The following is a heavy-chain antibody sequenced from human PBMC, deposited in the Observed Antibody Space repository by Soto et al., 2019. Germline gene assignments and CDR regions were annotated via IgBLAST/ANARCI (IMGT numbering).Heavy chain of an antibody. V-gene: IGHV3-9*01. CDR2: INWNSGSI. J-gene: IGHJ1*01. CDR1: GFTFDDYA. Sequence: EVQLVESGGGLVQPGRSLRLSCAASGFTFDDYAMHWVRQVPGKGLEWVSGINWNSGSIGYGDSVKGRFAISRDNAKNCLHLQMNSLSAEDTAFYYCVKDESINWYSGHFRHWGQGTLVIVSS. CDR3: VKDESINWYSGHFRH. D-gene: IGHD6-13*01.